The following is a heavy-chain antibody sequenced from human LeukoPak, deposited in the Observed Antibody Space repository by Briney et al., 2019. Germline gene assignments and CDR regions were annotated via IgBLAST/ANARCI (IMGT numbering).Heavy chain of an antibody. CDR1: GYTFTGYY. CDR3: VRAFHYCSSTSCYESDAGFDY. J-gene: IGHJ4*02. D-gene: IGHD2-2*01. CDR2: INPNSGGT. Sequence: ASVKVSYKASGYTFTGYYMHWVRQAPGQGLEWMGWINPNSGGTNYAQKFQGRVTMTRDTSISTAYMELSRLRSDDTAVYYCVRAFHYCSSTSCYESDAGFDYWGQGTLVTVSS. V-gene: IGHV1-2*02.